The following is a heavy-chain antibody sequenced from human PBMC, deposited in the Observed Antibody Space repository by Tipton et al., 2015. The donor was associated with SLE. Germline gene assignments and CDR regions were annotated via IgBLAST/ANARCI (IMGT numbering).Heavy chain of an antibody. CDR3: ARSRFDFWSGFDS. J-gene: IGHJ4*02. CDR1: GGSISSHY. Sequence: PGLVKPSETLSLTCTVSGGSISSHYWSWIRQPPGKGLEWIGYIYYSGSTNYNPSLKSRVTISVDTSKNQFSLKLNSVTAADTAVYYCARSRFDFWSGFDSWGQGTPVTVSS. CDR2: IYYSGST. D-gene: IGHD3-3*01. V-gene: IGHV4-59*08.